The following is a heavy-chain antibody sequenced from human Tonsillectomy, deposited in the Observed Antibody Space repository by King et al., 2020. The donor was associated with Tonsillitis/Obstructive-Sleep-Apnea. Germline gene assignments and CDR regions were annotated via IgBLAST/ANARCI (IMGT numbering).Heavy chain of an antibody. CDR1: GYSFTSYW. D-gene: IGHD2-15*01. V-gene: IGHV5-51*01. J-gene: IGHJ4*02. Sequence: EVKLVQAGAEVKKPGESLKISCKGSGYSFTSYWIGWVRQKPGKGLEWMGIIYPGDSDTRYSPSFQGQVTISADKSISITYLQWSSLKASDTAMYYCARRDCSGGSCSDFDYWGQGTLVTVSS. CDR3: ARRDCSGGSCSDFDY. CDR2: IYPGDSDT.